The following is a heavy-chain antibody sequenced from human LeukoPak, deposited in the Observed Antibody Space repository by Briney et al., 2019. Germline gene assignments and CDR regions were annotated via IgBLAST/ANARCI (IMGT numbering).Heavy chain of an antibody. J-gene: IGHJ6*02. Sequence: GGSLRLSCAASGFTFSSYGMHWVRQAPGKGLEWVAVISYDGSNKYYADSVKGRFTISRDSSKNTLYLQMNSLRAEDTAVYYCAKEVTVTDPGYYYYYGMDVWGQGTTVTVSS. V-gene: IGHV3-30*18. CDR2: ISYDGSNK. CDR1: GFTFSSYG. D-gene: IGHD4-17*01. CDR3: AKEVTVTDPGYYYYYGMDV.